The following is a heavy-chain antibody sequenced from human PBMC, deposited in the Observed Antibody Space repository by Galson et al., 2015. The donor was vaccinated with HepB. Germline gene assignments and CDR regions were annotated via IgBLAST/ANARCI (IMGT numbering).Heavy chain of an antibody. CDR2: INPNSGGT. Sequence: SVKVSCKASGYTFTGYYMHWVRQAPGQGLEWMGRINPNSGGTNYAQKFQGRVTMTRDTSISTAYMELSRLRSDDTAVYYCARARRATTVTASWKDYSAPPDDYWGQGTLVTVSS. CDR1: GYTFTGYY. J-gene: IGHJ4*02. V-gene: IGHV1-2*06. CDR3: ARARRATTVTASWKDYSAPPDDY. D-gene: IGHD4-17*01.